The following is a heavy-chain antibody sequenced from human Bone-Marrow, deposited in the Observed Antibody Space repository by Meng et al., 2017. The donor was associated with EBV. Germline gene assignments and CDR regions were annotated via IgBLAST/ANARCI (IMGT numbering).Heavy chain of an antibody. CDR3: ARDNGDTMTNPYFDY. CDR1: GSTLNTVA. Sequence: VLLVQVVAEGKMSGSSCGSSVKASGSTLNTVAINWAPLAPVEGLEWMGAIIPVLGATNNSDNFHVRMKNISDESTNTAYTELSKLTPADTSLYYCARDNGDTMTNPYFDYWGQGTLVTVSS. V-gene: IGHV1-69*05. CDR2: IIPVLGAT. J-gene: IGHJ4*02. D-gene: IGHD2-21*01.